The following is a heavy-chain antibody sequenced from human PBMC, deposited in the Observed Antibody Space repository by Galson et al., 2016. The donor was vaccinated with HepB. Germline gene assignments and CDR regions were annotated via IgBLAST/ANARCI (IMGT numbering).Heavy chain of an antibody. V-gene: IGHV1-18*01. CDR1: GGTFSSYA. CDR2: ISVDFGDT. CDR3: ARGPPEMAFDY. Sequence: SVKVSCKASGGTFSSYAISWVRQAPGQGLEWMGWISVDFGDTGYVRKFQDRMSLTTDISTSTAYMELSSLRSEDTAVYYCARGPPEMAFDYWGQGTLVTVSS. J-gene: IGHJ4*02. D-gene: IGHD5-24*01.